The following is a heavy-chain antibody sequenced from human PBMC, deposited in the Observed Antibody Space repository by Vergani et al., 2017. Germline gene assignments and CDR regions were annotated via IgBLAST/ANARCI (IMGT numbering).Heavy chain of an antibody. Sequence: QVQLQQWGAGLLKPSETLSLTCAVYGGSFSGYYWSWIRQPPGKGLEWIGEINHSGSTNYNPSLKSRVTISVDTSKNQFSLKLSSVTAADTAVCYCARGPRATMVRGVIIQRSRDWFDPWGQGTLVTVSS. CDR3: ARGPRATMVRGVIIQRSRDWFDP. D-gene: IGHD3-10*01. V-gene: IGHV4-34*01. J-gene: IGHJ5*02. CDR1: GGSFSGYY. CDR2: INHSGST.